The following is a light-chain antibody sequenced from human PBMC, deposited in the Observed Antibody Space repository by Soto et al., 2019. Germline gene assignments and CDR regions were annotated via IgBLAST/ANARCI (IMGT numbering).Light chain of an antibody. CDR3: QQYSSSPRT. CDR2: DAS. CDR1: QTISSGF. Sequence: EIVLTQSPGILYLSQGDRATLSCRASQTISSGFLAWYQQKVGQAPRLLIYDASNRATGVPDRFSGSGSGTDFSLTISRLEPEGFAVYHCQQYSSSPRTFGQGTRLEIK. J-gene: IGKJ5*01. V-gene: IGKV3-20*01.